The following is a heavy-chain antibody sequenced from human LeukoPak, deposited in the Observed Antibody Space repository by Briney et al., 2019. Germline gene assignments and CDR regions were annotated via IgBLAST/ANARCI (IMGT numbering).Heavy chain of an antibody. CDR3: ASSSVLTGYYGYFDY. D-gene: IGHD3-9*01. Sequence: SETLSLTCTVSGGSISSSSYYWDWIRQPPGKGLEWIGSIYYSGSTYYNPSLKSRVTISVDTSKNQFSLKLSSVTAADTAVYYCASSSVLTGYYGYFDYWGQGTLVTVSS. J-gene: IGHJ4*02. CDR2: IYYSGST. CDR1: GGSISSSSYY. V-gene: IGHV4-39*07.